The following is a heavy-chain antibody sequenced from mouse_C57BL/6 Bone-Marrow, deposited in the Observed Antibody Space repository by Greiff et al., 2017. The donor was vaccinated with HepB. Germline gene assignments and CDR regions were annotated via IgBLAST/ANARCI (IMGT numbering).Heavy chain of an antibody. CDR3: AMRGYYGNSWFAY. Sequence: VQLQQPGAELVMPGASVKLSCKASGYTFTSYWMHWVKQRPGQGLEWIGEIDSSDSYTNYNQKFKGKSTLTVDKSSSTAYMQLSSLTSEDSAVYYCAMRGYYGNSWFAYWGQGTLVTVSA. CDR1: GYTFTSYW. CDR2: IDSSDSYT. J-gene: IGHJ3*01. V-gene: IGHV1-69*01. D-gene: IGHD2-1*01.